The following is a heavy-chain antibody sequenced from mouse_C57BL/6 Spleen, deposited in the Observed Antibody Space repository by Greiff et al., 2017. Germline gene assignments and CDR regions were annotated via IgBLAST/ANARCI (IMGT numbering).Heavy chain of an antibody. J-gene: IGHJ3*01. CDR3: ARWDDRDWFAY. CDR1: GYAFTNYL. CDR2: INPGSGGT. D-gene: IGHD3-2*01. V-gene: IGHV1-54*01. Sequence: QVQLKESGAELVRPGTSVKVSCKASGYAFTNYLIEWVKQRPGQGLEWIGVINPGSGGTNYNEKFKGKATLTADKSSSTAYMQLSSLTSEDSAVYFCARWDDRDWFAYWGQGTLVTVSA.